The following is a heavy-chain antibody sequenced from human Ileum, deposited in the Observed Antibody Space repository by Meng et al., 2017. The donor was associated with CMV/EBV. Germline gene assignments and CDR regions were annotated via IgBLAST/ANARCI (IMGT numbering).Heavy chain of an antibody. J-gene: IGHJ4*02. Sequence: SISSSYYYWSWIRQRPGKGLEWIGYIYYSRSTYYNPSLRSRITVSVDTSKNQFSLKLSSVTAADTAVYYCSSSRHYYDGSGYHFFDYWGQGTLVTVSS. V-gene: IGHV4-31*02. D-gene: IGHD3-22*01. CDR2: IYYSRST. CDR1: SISSSYYY. CDR3: SSSRHYYDGSGYHFFDY.